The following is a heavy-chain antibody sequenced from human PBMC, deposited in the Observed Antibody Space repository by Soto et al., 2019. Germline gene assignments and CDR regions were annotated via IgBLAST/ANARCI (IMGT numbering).Heavy chain of an antibody. V-gene: IGHV3-23*01. CDR3: AKDRYDFCSGSPNWSDP. J-gene: IGHJ5*02. D-gene: IGHD3-3*01. Sequence: GGSLRLSCAASGFTFSSYAMSWVRQAPGKGLEWVSAISGSGGSTYYADSVKGRFTISRDNSKNTLYLQMNSLRAEDTAVYYCAKDRYDFCSGSPNWSDPWGQGTLVTVS. CDR1: GFTFSSYA. CDR2: ISGSGGST.